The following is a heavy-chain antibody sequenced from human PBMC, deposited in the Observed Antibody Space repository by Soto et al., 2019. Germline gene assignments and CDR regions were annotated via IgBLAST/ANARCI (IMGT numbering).Heavy chain of an antibody. CDR2: ISSNSAYI. Sequence: GGSLRLSCAASGFTFRSFTMNWVRQAPGKGLEWVSTISSNSAYIYYTDALRGRFTISRDNAKNSLHLQMNSRRAEDTAVYYCTRDASRDSSARGWFDPWGPGTLVTVSS. V-gene: IGHV3-21*01. D-gene: IGHD6-13*01. CDR1: GFTFRSFT. CDR3: TRDASRDSSARGWFDP. J-gene: IGHJ5*02.